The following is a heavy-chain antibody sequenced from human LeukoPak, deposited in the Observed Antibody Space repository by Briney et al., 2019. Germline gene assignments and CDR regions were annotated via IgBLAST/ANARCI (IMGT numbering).Heavy chain of an antibody. CDR3: ARDGENTHSLYSSGWYVVDY. CDR2: ISSSSSTI. CDR1: GFTFSSYS. Sequence: GGSLRLSCAASGFTFSSYSMNWVRQAPGKGLEWVSYISSSSSTIYYADSVKGRFTISRDNAKNSLYLQMNSLRAEDTAVYYCARDGENTHSLYSSGWYVVDYWGQGTLVTVSS. D-gene: IGHD6-19*01. J-gene: IGHJ4*02. V-gene: IGHV3-48*04.